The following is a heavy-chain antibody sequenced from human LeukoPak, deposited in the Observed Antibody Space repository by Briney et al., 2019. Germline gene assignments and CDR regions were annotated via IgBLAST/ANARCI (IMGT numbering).Heavy chain of an antibody. Sequence: PSETLSLTCTVSGGSISSYYWSWIRQPPGKGLEWIGYIYYSGSTNYNPSPKSRVTISVDTSKNQFSLKLSSVTAADTAVYYCARDRSGTIDYWGQGTLVTVSS. J-gene: IGHJ4*02. CDR3: ARDRSGTIDY. CDR1: GGSISSYY. CDR2: IYYSGST. V-gene: IGHV4-59*01. D-gene: IGHD3-10*01.